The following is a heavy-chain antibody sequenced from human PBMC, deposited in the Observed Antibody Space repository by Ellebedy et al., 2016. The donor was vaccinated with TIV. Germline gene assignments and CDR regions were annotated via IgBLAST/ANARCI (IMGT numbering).Heavy chain of an antibody. J-gene: IGHJ5*02. CDR3: AREDRRGSGKGWFDP. D-gene: IGHD1-26*01. V-gene: IGHV4-39*07. CDR2: IYYSGST. Sequence: SETLSLTCTVSGGSISSYYWGWIRQPPGKGLEWIGSIYYSGSTYYNPSLKSRVTISVDTSKNQFSLKLSSVTAADTAVYYCAREDRRGSGKGWFDPWGQGTLVTVSS. CDR1: GGSISSYY.